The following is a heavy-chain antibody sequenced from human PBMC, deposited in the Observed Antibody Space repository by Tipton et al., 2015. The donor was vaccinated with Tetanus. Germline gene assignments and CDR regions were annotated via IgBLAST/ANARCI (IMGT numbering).Heavy chain of an antibody. D-gene: IGHD3-22*01. CDR1: GASIISSSYF. CDR2: IYYSGSS. J-gene: IGHJ3*02. CDR3: ARRGDYVFYYESSGYLWGAAFDI. Sequence: TLSLTCTVSGASIISSSYFWGWIRQPPGKGLEWIGSIYYSGSSYYNPPLESRVTISLDTSKNRFSLKLTSVTAADAAVYYCARRGDYVFYYESSGYLWGAAFDIWGQGTMVSVSA. V-gene: IGHV4-39*01.